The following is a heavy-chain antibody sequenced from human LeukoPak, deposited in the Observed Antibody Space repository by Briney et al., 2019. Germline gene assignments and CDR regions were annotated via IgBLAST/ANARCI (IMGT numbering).Heavy chain of an antibody. V-gene: IGHV3-7*01. Sequence: PGGSLRLSCAASGFTVSSYYMSWVRQVPGKGLEWVANIKQDGSETTYADSVRGRSTIFRDNAKDSVYPQMNSLRAEDSATYYCVREGFYFFDFWGQGTLVTVSS. CDR1: GFTVSSYY. CDR2: IKQDGSET. CDR3: VREGFYFFDF. J-gene: IGHJ4*01.